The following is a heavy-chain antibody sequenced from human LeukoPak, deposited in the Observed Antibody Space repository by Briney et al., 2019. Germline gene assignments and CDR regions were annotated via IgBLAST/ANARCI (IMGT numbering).Heavy chain of an antibody. CDR3: ARSLRVRGVPDYMDV. CDR2: ISGSGGST. CDR1: GFTFSSYA. V-gene: IGHV3-23*01. Sequence: GGSLRLSCAASGFTFSSYAMSWVRQAPGKGLEWVSAISGSGGSTYYADSVKGRFTISRDNSKNMLYPQMNSLRAEDTAVYYCARSLRVRGVPDYMDVWGKGTTVIISS. J-gene: IGHJ6*03. D-gene: IGHD3-10*02.